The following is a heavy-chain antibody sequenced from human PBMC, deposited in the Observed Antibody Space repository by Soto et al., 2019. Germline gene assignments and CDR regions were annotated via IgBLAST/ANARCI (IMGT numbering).Heavy chain of an antibody. Sequence: QVQLQQWGAGLLKPSETLSLTCAVYGGSFSGYYWSWIRQPPGKGLEWIGEINHTGSTNYNPSITIRVTISVDTSKNQFSLKLSSVTAADTAVYYCAMGASRWGQGTLVTVSS. D-gene: IGHD1-26*01. J-gene: IGHJ4*02. CDR2: INHTGST. CDR1: GGSFSGYY. V-gene: IGHV4-34*01. CDR3: AMGASR.